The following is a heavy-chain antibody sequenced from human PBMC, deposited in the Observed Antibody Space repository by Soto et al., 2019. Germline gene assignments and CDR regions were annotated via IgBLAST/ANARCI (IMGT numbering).Heavy chain of an antibody. CDR1: GYSFTSYW. D-gene: IGHD2-2*01. J-gene: IGHJ6*02. CDR2: IYPGDSDT. V-gene: IGHV5-51*01. CDR3: ARHYCSSTSCYPVYYYYYGMDD. Sequence: PGESLKISCKGSGYSFTSYWIGWVRQMPGKGLEWMGIIYPGDSDTRYSPSFQGQVTISADKSISTAYLQWSSLKASDTAMYYCARHYCSSTSCYPVYYYYYGMDDWGQGTTVTVSS.